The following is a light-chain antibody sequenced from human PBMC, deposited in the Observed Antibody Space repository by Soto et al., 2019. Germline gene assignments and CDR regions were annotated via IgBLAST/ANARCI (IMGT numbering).Light chain of an antibody. CDR2: DVS. Sequence: QSALTQPRSVSGSPGQSVIISCTGTSSDVGGYKYVSWYQQHPGKAPKLVIYDVSERPSGVPDRFSGSKSGNTASLTISGRQAEDEADYHCCSYAGSSVGVFGGGTKVTVL. J-gene: IGLJ3*02. V-gene: IGLV2-11*01. CDR1: SSDVGGYKY. CDR3: CSYAGSSVGV.